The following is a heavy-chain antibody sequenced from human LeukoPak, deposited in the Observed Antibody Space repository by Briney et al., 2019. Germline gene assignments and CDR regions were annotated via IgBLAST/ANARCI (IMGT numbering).Heavy chain of an antibody. Sequence: GESLKISCKGSGYSFISYWIGWVRQMPGKGLEWMGIIYPGDSDTRYSPSFQGLVTISADKSISTAYLQWSSLKASDTAMYYCSLVVVVPAAMGKYNWFDPWGQGTLVTVSS. D-gene: IGHD2-2*01. V-gene: IGHV5-51*01. CDR2: IYPGDSDT. J-gene: IGHJ5*02. CDR3: SLVVVVPAAMGKYNWFDP. CDR1: GYSFISYW.